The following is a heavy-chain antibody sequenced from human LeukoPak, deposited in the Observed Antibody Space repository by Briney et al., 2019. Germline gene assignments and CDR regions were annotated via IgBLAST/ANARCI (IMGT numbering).Heavy chain of an antibody. CDR1: GYTFTSYD. CDR2: MNPNSGNT. J-gene: IGHJ4*02. CDR3: ARDYTRWRADFFDY. D-gene: IGHD3-3*01. Sequence: ASVKVSCKASGYTFTSYDINWVRQATGQGLEWMGWMNPNSGNTGYAQKFQGRVTMTRDTSTSTVYMELSSLRSEDTAVYYCARDYTRWRADFFDYWGQGTLVTVSS. V-gene: IGHV1-8*01.